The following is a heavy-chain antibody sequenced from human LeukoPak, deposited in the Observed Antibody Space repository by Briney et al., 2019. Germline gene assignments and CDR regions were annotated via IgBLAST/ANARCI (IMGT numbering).Heavy chain of an antibody. D-gene: IGHD6-13*01. CDR1: GGSISSYH. Sequence: PSETLSLTCTVSGGSISSYHWSWIRQPPGKGLEWIGYIYYSGSTNYNPSLKSRVTISVDTSKNQFSLKLSSVTAADTAAYYCARAGSSSWYFDYGGQGTLVTVSS. CDR2: IYYSGST. J-gene: IGHJ4*02. CDR3: ARAGSSSWYFDY. V-gene: IGHV4-59*01.